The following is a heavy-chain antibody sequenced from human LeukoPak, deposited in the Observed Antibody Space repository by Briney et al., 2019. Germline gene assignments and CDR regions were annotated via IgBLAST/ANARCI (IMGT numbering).Heavy chain of an antibody. Sequence: SETRSLTCTVSGGSISSYYWSWIRQPPGKGLEWIGYIYYSGSTNYNPSLKSRVTISVDTSKNQFSLKLSSVTAADTAVYYCASLRDYSSDFDIWGQGTMPTDSS. D-gene: IGHD2-21*01. V-gene: IGHV4-59*01. J-gene: IGHJ3*02. CDR3: ASLRDYSSDFDI. CDR1: GGSISSYY. CDR2: IYYSGST.